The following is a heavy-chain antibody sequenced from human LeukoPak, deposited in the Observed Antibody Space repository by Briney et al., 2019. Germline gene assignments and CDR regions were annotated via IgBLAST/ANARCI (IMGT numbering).Heavy chain of an antibody. V-gene: IGHV7-4-1*02. CDR3: AIILIAAAGTREFDFDY. J-gene: IGHJ4*02. CDR2: INTNTGNP. CDR1: GYTFTSYA. Sequence: GASVKVSCKASGYTFTSYAMNWVRQAPGQGLEWMGWINTNTGNPTYAQGFTGRFVISLGTSVSTAYLQISSLKAEDTAVYYCAIILIAAAGTREFDFDYWGQGTLVTVSS. D-gene: IGHD6-13*01.